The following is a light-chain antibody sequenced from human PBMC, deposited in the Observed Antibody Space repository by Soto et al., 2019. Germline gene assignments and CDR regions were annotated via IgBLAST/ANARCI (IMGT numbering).Light chain of an antibody. Sequence: IVLTQSPGTLSLSPGERAALSCRASPTMNSEYVAWYQQKPGQAPRLLIQGASSRATGIPDRFSGSWSGTDFTLTISRLQPEDAAAYDGQVYGSFFGPVTKVDLK. J-gene: IGKJ3*01. CDR3: QVYGSF. CDR2: GAS. CDR1: PTMNSEY. V-gene: IGKV3-20*01.